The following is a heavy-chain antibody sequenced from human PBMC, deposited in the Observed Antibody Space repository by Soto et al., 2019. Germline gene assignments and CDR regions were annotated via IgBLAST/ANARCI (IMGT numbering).Heavy chain of an antibody. V-gene: IGHV4-61*01. J-gene: IGHJ4*02. CDR2: IHYGGST. Sequence: SETLSLTCTVSGGSVSSTSYYWTWIRQPPGKGLEWIGYIHYGGSTNYNPSLQSRVTISVDTSKNHFSLELTSVTAADTAGYYCAGAWEHLYFDYWGQGALVTVSS. D-gene: IGHD1-26*01. CDR1: GGSVSSTSYY. CDR3: AGAWEHLYFDY.